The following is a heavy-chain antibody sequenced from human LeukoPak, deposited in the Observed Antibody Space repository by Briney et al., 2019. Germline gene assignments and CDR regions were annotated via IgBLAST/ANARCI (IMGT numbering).Heavy chain of an antibody. V-gene: IGHV3-23*01. CDR3: ARGDRGSYCSGGSCYAVNY. Sequence: PGGSLRLSCAASGFTFSSYAMSWVRQAPGKGLEWVSAISGSGGSTYYADSVKGRFTISRDNSKNTLYLQMNSLRAEDTAVYYCARGDRGSYCSGGSCYAVNYWGQGTLVTVSS. J-gene: IGHJ4*02. CDR1: GFTFSSYA. CDR2: ISGSGGST. D-gene: IGHD2-15*01.